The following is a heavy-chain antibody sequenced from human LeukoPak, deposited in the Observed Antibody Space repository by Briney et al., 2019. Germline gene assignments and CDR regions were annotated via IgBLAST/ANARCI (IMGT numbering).Heavy chain of an antibody. V-gene: IGHV1-18*01. Sequence: ASVKVSCKASGYTFTSYGISRVRQAPGQGLEWMGWISAYNGNTNYAQKLQGRVTMTTDTSTSTAYMELRRLRSDDTAVYYCARDSRVTMVRGPPLLEAFDIWGQGTMVTVSS. D-gene: IGHD3-10*01. CDR3: ARDSRVTMVRGPPLLEAFDI. CDR2: ISAYNGNT. CDR1: GYTFTSYG. J-gene: IGHJ3*02.